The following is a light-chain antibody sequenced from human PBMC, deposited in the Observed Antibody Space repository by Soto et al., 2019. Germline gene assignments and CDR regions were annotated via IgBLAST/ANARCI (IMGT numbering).Light chain of an antibody. CDR1: QSVLHSSNNKNY. J-gene: IGKJ2*01. CDR2: WAS. CDR3: QQYYSTPMFT. Sequence: DIVMTQSPDSLAVSLGERATINCKSSQSVLHSSNNKNYLAWYQQKPGQPPKLLIYWASTRESGVPDRFSGSGSGTDVTLTISSLQAEDVALYYCQQYYSTPMFTFGQGTKLEIK. V-gene: IGKV4-1*01.